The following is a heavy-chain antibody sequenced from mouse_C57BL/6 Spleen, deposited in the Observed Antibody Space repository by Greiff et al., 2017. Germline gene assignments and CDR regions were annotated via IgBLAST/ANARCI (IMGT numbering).Heavy chain of an antibody. J-gene: IGHJ2*01. Sequence: VQLQQSGAELAKPGASVKLSCKASGYTFTSYWMHWVKQRPGQGLEWIGYINPSSGYTKYNQKFKDKATLTADKSSSTAYMQLSSLTYEDAAVYYCARSTVVATKGFDYWGQGTTLTVSA. CDR1: GYTFTSYW. D-gene: IGHD1-1*01. CDR2: INPSSGYT. CDR3: ARSTVVATKGFDY. V-gene: IGHV1-7*01.